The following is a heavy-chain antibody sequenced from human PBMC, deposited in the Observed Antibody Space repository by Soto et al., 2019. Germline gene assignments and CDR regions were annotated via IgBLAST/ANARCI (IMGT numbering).Heavy chain of an antibody. V-gene: IGHV1-24*01. CDR1: GYTLTELY. J-gene: IGHJ4*02. Sequence: ASVKLSCKVSGYTLTELYMDGVRQAPGKGLEWMGGFDPEDGETIYAQKFQGRVTMTEDTSTDTAYMELSSLRSEDTAVYYCATKFRFLEWSPDLWGQGNLVTVS. D-gene: IGHD3-3*01. CDR2: FDPEDGET. CDR3: ATKFRFLEWSPDL.